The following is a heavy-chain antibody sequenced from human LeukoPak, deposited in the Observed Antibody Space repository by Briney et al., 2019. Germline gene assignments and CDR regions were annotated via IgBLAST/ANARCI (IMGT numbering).Heavy chain of an antibody. CDR3: ARGGYFSHSSAHYYVADWFDP. D-gene: IGHD3-22*01. CDR1: GVSFSGYY. V-gene: IGHV4-34*01. Sequence: SETLSLTCAVYGVSFSGYYWRWLRQPPGKGREWIGEINQSGSTSHNPSLQSRVTMSVDTSNNQFSLNLNSVTAADTAVYYCARGGYFSHSSAHYYVADWFDPWGQGTLVTVSS. J-gene: IGHJ5*02. CDR2: INQSGST.